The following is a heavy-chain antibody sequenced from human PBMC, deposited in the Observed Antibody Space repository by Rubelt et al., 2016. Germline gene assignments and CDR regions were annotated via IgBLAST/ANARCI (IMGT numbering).Heavy chain of an antibody. Sequence: QVQLQESGPGLVKPSETLSLTCTVSGGSISSYYWSWIRQPPGKGLEWIGSIYYSGSTNYNPSLKSRFTISVDTSKNQFSLKLSSVTAADTAVYYCARHDMTTAAEDYWGQGTLVTVSS. CDR3: ARHDMTTAAEDY. J-gene: IGHJ4*02. CDR1: GGSISSYY. D-gene: IGHD3-9*01. V-gene: IGHV4-59*08. CDR2: IYYSGST.